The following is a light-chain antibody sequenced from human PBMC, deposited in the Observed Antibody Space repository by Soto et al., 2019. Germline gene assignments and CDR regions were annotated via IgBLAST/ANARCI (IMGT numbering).Light chain of an antibody. V-gene: IGLV2-14*03. CDR1: SSDIGAYNY. CDR3: SSYVSRGTYV. CDR2: DVN. J-gene: IGLJ1*01. Sequence: QSALTQPASVSGSPGQSIAISCTGTSSDIGAYNYVSWYQQHPYKAPKLMIFDVNNRPSGVSDRFSGSKSGNTASLTISGLQAEDEADYYCSSYVSRGTYVFGTGTKVTVL.